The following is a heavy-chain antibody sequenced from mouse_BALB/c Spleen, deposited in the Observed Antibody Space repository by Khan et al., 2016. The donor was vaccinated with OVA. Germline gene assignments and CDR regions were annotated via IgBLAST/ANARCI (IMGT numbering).Heavy chain of an antibody. CDR2: INPHVGET. J-gene: IGHJ2*01. CDR1: GYSFTGYF. CDR3: ARVDRSDFDY. D-gene: IGHD1-1*01. Sequence: VQLQQSGPELVKPGASVKISCKASGYSFTGYFMNWVMQSHGKSLEWIGRINPHVGETLFNPKFKGKATLTVDESSSTAHMERRSLASEDSAVYYCARVDRSDFDYWGQGTTLTVSS. V-gene: IGHV1-20*02.